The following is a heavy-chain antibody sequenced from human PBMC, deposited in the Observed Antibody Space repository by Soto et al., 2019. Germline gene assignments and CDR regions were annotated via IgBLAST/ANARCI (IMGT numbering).Heavy chain of an antibody. CDR3: AKDSGYNYGYFRWFDH. CDR2: IFYSGST. CDR1: SGSISNYY. Sequence: SETLSLTCTVSSGSISNYYWSWIRQPPGRGLEWIGHIFYSGSTNYNPALKSRVTISVDTSKSQFSLKLSSVTAADTAVYYCAKDSGYNYGYFRWFDHWGQGALVTVSS. D-gene: IGHD5-18*01. J-gene: IGHJ5*02. V-gene: IGHV4-59*01.